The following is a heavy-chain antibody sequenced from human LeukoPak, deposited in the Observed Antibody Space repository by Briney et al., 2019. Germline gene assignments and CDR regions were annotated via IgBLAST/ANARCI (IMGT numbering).Heavy chain of an antibody. V-gene: IGHV4-4*07. CDR2: LYTRGST. Sequence: SETLSLTCTVSGGSISSYSWNWLRQPAGKGLEWIGRLYTRGSTTYNPSLKSRVTMSVDTSKKHFPLTLSSVTAADTAVYYCARDQGDYGDHRYFDYWGQGTLVTVSS. D-gene: IGHD4-17*01. CDR3: ARDQGDYGDHRYFDY. J-gene: IGHJ4*02. CDR1: GGSISSYS.